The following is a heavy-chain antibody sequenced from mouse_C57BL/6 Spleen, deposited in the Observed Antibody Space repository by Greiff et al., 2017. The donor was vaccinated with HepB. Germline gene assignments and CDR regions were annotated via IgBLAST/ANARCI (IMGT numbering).Heavy chain of an antibody. J-gene: IGHJ2*01. CDR1: GFTFSSYG. Sequence: EVKLLESGADLVKPGASLKLSCAASGFTFSSYGMSWVRQTPDKRLEWVATISSGGSYTYYPDSVKGRYTISRDNAKNTLYLQMSSLKSEDTAVYYCARRRGSNYGFDYWGQGTTLTVSS. V-gene: IGHV5-6*02. D-gene: IGHD2-5*01. CDR3: ARRRGSNYGFDY. CDR2: ISSGGSYT.